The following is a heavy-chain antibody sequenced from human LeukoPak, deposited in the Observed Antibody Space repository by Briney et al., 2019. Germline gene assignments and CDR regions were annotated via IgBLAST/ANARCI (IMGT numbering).Heavy chain of an antibody. CDR1: GGSISSHY. CDR3: ARRSAMVNFDY. D-gene: IGHD5-18*01. CDR2: IYYSGST. V-gene: IGHV4-59*04. Sequence: SETLSLTCTVSGGSISSHYWSWIRQPPGRGLEWIGYIYYSGSTYYNPSLKSRVTISVDTSKNQFSLKLSSVTAADTAVYYCARRSAMVNFDYWGQGTLVTVSS. J-gene: IGHJ4*02.